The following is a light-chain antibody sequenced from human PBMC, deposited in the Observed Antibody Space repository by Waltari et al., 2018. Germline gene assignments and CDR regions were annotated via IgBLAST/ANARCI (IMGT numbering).Light chain of an antibody. CDR2: DPF. V-gene: IGKV3-20*01. J-gene: IGKJ1*01. CDR1: QSVNSNY. Sequence: EVVLTQSPGTLSLSPGERATLSCRASQSVNSNYLAWYQQRPGQAPRLLMADPFTRATGIPDRFRGSWSGTDFTLTITRLEPEDVAVYFCQQYGPSPWTFGQGTRVEFK. CDR3: QQYGPSPWT.